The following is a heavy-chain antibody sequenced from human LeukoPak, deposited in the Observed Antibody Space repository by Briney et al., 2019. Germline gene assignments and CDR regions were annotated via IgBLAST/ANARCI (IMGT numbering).Heavy chain of an antibody. CDR1: GGTFSSYA. J-gene: IGHJ4*02. D-gene: IGHD3-3*01. V-gene: IGHV1-69*05. CDR2: IIPIFGTA. CDR3: ARGVRRDFWSGYYFDY. Sequence: ASVKVSCKASGGTFSSYAISWVRQAPGQGLEWMGGIIPIFGTANYAQKFQGRVTITTDESTSTAYMELSSLRSEDTAVYYCARGVRRDFWSGYYFDYWGQGTLVTVSS.